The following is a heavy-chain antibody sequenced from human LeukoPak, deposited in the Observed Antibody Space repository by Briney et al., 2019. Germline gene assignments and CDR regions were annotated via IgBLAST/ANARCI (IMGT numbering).Heavy chain of an antibody. Sequence: SQTLSLTCAISGDSVSSNSAAWNWIRQSPSRGLEWLGRTYYRSKWYYDYAVSVKSRIIINTDTSKNQFSLKLSSVTAADTAVYYCARQGLPPKYIVVVTGGMDVWGQGTTVTVSS. D-gene: IGHD2-21*02. J-gene: IGHJ6*02. CDR2: TYYRSKWYY. CDR3: ARQGLPPKYIVVVTGGMDV. V-gene: IGHV6-1*01. CDR1: GDSVSSNSAA.